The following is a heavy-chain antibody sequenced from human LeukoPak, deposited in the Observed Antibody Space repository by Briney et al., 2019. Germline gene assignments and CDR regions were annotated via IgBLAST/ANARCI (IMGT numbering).Heavy chain of an antibody. J-gene: IGHJ4*02. CDR2: IYYSGST. V-gene: IGHV4-39*02. CDR1: GGSISSSSYY. Sequence: SETLSLTCTVSGGSISSSSYYWGWIRQPPGKGLEWIGSIYYSGSTYYNPSLKSRVTISVDTSKNQFSLKLSSVTAADTAVYYCARDRGGYDWGTFDYWGQGTLVTVSS. D-gene: IGHD5-12*01. CDR3: ARDRGGYDWGTFDY.